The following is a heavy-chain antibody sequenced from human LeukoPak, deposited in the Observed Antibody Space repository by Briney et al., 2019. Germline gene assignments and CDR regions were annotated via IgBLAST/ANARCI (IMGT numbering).Heavy chain of an antibody. J-gene: IGHJ6*03. Sequence: GGSLRLSCAASGFTFSSYSMNWVRQAPGKGLEWVSSISSSSSYIYYADSVKGRFTISGDNAKNSLYLQMNSLRAEDTAVYYCAISLYGPAAEPYYYYYMDVWGKGTTVTVSS. CDR1: GFTFSSYS. D-gene: IGHD2-2*01. CDR3: AISLYGPAAEPYYYYYMDV. V-gene: IGHV3-21*01. CDR2: ISSSSSYI.